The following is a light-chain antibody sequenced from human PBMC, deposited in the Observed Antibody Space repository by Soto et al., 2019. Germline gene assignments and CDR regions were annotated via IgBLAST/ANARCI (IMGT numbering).Light chain of an antibody. Sequence: QSALTQPASVSGSPGQSITISCTGTSRDIGAYNFLSWYQQHPGKAPKLMLYDVNIRPSGVSNRFSGSKSGNTASLTISGLQAEDEADYYCTSWTTSTTMIFGGGTKVTVL. CDR3: TSWTTSTTMI. J-gene: IGLJ2*01. CDR2: DVN. CDR1: SRDIGAYNF. V-gene: IGLV2-14*03.